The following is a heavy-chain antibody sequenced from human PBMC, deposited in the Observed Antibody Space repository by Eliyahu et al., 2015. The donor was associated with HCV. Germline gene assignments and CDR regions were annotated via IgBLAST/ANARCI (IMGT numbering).Heavy chain of an antibody. Sequence: QLQLQESGPGLVKPSETLSLTCTVXGGSISSXSYYWGWIXQPPGKGLEWIGSIYYSGSTYYNPSLKSRVTISVDTSKNQFSLKLSSVTAADTAVYYCARHELGPYCSGGSVSGCYYYGMDVWGQGTTVTVSS. D-gene: IGHD2-15*01. CDR1: GGSISSXSYY. CDR3: ARHELGPYCSGGSVSGCYYYGMDV. J-gene: IGHJ6*02. CDR2: IYYSGST. V-gene: IGHV4-39*01.